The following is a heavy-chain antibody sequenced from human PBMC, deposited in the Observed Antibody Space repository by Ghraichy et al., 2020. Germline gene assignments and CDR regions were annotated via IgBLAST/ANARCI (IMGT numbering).Heavy chain of an antibody. V-gene: IGHV4-34*01. CDR3: ARAGFITIFGVVIPTFDY. CDR1: GGSFSGYY. CDR2: INHSGST. Sequence: TLSLTCAVYGGSFSGYYWSWIRQPPGKGLEWIGEINHSGSTNYNPSLKSRVTISVDTSKNQFSLKLSSVTAADTAVYYCARAGFITIFGVVIPTFDYWGQGTLVTVSS. J-gene: IGHJ4*02. D-gene: IGHD3-3*01.